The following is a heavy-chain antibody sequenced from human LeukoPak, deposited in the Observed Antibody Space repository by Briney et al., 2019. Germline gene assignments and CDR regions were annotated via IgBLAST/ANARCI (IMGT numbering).Heavy chain of an antibody. CDR3: ARGGVEYYGSGSYYWAFDI. CDR1: GGSISSGGYS. V-gene: IGHV4-30-2*01. J-gene: IGHJ3*02. Sequence: SETLSLTCAVSGGSISSGGYSWSWIRQPPGKGLGWIGYIYHSGSTYYNPSLKSRVTISVDRSKNQFSLKLSSVTAADTAVYYCARGGVEYYGSGSYYWAFDIWGQGTMVTVSS. CDR2: IYHSGST. D-gene: IGHD3-10*01.